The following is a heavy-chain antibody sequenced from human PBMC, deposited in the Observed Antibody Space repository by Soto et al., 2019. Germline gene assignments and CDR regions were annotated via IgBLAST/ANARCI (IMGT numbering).Heavy chain of an antibody. CDR3: ARESIPFMVRGAHIDY. CDR1: GFTFSSYG. J-gene: IGHJ4*02. D-gene: IGHD3-10*01. CDR2: IWYDGSNK. Sequence: GGSLRLSCAASGFTFSSYGMHWVRQAPGKGLEWVAVIWYDGSNKYYADSVKGRFTISRDNSKDTLYLQMNSLRAEDTAIYYCARESIPFMVRGAHIDYWGQGTLVTVSS. V-gene: IGHV3-33*01.